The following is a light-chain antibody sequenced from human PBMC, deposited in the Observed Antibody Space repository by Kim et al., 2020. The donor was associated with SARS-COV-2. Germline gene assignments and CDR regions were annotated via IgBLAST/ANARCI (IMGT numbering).Light chain of an antibody. Sequence: PGQSVTISCTGSSSNVGTYNYVSWYQQHPGQTPKVILYDVTQRPSGVPDRFSGSKSGNTASLTISGVQTEDEAEYYCCSYAGGPWVFGGGTQLTVL. CDR3: CSYAGGPWV. CDR1: SSNVGTYNY. CDR2: DVT. J-gene: IGLJ3*02. V-gene: IGLV2-11*03.